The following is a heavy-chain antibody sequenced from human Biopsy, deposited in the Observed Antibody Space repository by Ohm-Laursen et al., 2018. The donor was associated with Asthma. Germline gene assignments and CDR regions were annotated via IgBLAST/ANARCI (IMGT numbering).Heavy chain of an antibody. CDR3: ARGDSSGWSHYYFDY. V-gene: IGHV3-53*01. Sequence: SLRLSCAASGFDFSGYTMNWVRQAPGKGLEWVSVIYSGGTSDTADSVRGRFTISRDFYKNTLYLQMDSLRAEDTAVYYCARGDSSGWSHYYFDYWGQGTLVTVSS. D-gene: IGHD6-19*01. CDR1: GFDFSGYT. CDR2: IYSGGTS. J-gene: IGHJ4*02.